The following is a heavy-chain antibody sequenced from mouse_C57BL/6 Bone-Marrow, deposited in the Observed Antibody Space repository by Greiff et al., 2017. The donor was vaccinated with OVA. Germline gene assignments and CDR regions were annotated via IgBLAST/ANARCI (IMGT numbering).Heavy chain of an antibody. J-gene: IGHJ4*01. CDR3: ARADYDGAIYAMDY. CDR1: GYTFTSYW. V-gene: IGHV1-62-3*01. Sequence: QVQLKQSGAELVKPGASVKLSCKASGYTFTSYWMHWVKQRPGRGLEWIGRIDPNSGGTKYNEKFKSKATLTVDKPSSTAYMQLSSLTSEDSAVYFCARADYDGAIYAMDYWGQGTSVTVSS. CDR2: IDPNSGGT. D-gene: IGHD2-4*01.